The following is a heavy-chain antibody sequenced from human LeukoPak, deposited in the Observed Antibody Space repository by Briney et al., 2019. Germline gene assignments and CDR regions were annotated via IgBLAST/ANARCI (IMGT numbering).Heavy chain of an antibody. Sequence: GGSLRLSCAASGFTFSSYGMHWVRHAPGKGLEWVAFIRYDGSNKYYADSVKGRFTISRDNSKNTLYLQMNSLRAEDTAVYYCAKGPQDVDFWSSSCFDYWGQGTLVTVSS. CDR1: GFTFSSYG. CDR2: IRYDGSNK. D-gene: IGHD3-3*01. J-gene: IGHJ4*02. CDR3: AKGPQDVDFWSSSCFDY. V-gene: IGHV3-30*02.